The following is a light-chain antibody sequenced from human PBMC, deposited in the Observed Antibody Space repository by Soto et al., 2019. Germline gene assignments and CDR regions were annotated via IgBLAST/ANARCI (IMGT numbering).Light chain of an antibody. J-gene: IGKJ5*01. Sequence: EIMITQSPATLSVSPGERATLSCRASQSVRNSIAWYQQSPGQAPRILIYYASTRATGIPARFSGSGSGTEFTLTISSLQSEDFALYYCQQHNNWPPITFGQGTRLEIK. CDR3: QQHNNWPPIT. CDR1: QSVRNS. V-gene: IGKV3-15*01. CDR2: YAS.